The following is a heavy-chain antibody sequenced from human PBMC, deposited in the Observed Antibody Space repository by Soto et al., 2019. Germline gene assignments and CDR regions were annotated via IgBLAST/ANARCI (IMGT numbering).Heavy chain of an antibody. J-gene: IGHJ3*02. CDR2: IYYSGST. CDR1: GGSISSSSYY. V-gene: IGHV4-39*01. CDR3: ARTLMITFGGVIGLDAFDI. Sequence: SEILSLTCTVSGGSISSSSYYWGWIRQPPGKGLEWIGSIYYSGSTYYNPSLKSRVTISVDTSKNQFSLKLSSVTAADTAVYYCARTLMITFGGVIGLDAFDIWGQGTMVTVSS. D-gene: IGHD3-16*02.